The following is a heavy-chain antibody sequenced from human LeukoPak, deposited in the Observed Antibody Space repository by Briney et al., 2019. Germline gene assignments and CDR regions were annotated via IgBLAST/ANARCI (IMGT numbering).Heavy chain of an antibody. CDR1: GFAFSSYG. V-gene: IGHV3-30*18. J-gene: IGHJ4*02. CDR2: ISYDGGNK. CDR3: AKDLRGCSSASCYFRIRGYFDY. Sequence: GGSLRLSCAASGFAFSSYGMHWVRQAPGKGLEWVAVISYDGGNKYFADSVKGRFTVSRDNSKNTLYLQMNSLRAEDTAVYYCAKDLRGCSSASCYFRIRGYFDYWGQGTLVTVSS. D-gene: IGHD2-2*01.